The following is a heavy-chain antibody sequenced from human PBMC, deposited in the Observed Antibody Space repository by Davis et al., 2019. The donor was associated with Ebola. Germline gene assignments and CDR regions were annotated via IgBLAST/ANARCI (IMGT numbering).Heavy chain of an antibody. Sequence: SVKVSCKASGYTFTSYAISWVRQAPGQGLEWMGRIIPILGIANYAQKFQGRVTITADESTSTAYMELSSLRSEDTAVYYCARDRRGDYYFDYWGQGTLVTVSS. CDR1: GYTFTSYA. CDR3: ARDRRGDYYFDY. V-gene: IGHV1-69*04. CDR2: IIPILGIA. J-gene: IGHJ4*02. D-gene: IGHD4-17*01.